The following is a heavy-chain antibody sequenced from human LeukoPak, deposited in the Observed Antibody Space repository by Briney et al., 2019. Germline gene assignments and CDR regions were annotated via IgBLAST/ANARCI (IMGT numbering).Heavy chain of an antibody. CDR1: GGSITSSSYY. Sequence: SETLSLTWTVSGGSITSSSYYWGWIRRPPGKELEWIGSIYYSGTTYYNPSLKSRVTISVDTAKNQFSLKLTSVTAADTAVYYCARDPVTGNYYYYGMDVWGQGTTVTVSS. CDR3: ARDPVTGNYYYYGMDV. V-gene: IGHV4-39*07. CDR2: IYYSGTT. D-gene: IGHD1-20*01. J-gene: IGHJ6*02.